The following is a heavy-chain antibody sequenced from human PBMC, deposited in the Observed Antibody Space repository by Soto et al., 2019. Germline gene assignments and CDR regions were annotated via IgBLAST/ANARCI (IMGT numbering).Heavy chain of an antibody. D-gene: IGHD2-15*01. CDR2: INPNSGGT. J-gene: IGHJ6*02. Sequence: VSVEVSCKDSGYTLTGKYRHWVRQDKKQGLEWMGWINPNSGGTNYAQKFQGWVTMTRDTSISTAYMELSRLRSDDTAVYYCARSRGYDIVVVVASVDYYGMDVWGQGTTVTVSS. V-gene: IGHV1-2*04. CDR3: ARSRGYDIVVVVASVDYYGMDV. CDR1: GYTLTGKY.